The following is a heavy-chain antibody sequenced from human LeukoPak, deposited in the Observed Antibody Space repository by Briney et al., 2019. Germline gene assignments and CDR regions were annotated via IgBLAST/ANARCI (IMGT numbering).Heavy chain of an antibody. Sequence: GSLRLSCAASGFTFSNYAMNWVRQAPGKGLEWVSGISGSGGSTYYADSVKGRFTISRDNSKNTLYLQMISLRAEDTAVYYCAKDRYSNYGNWFDPWGQGTLVTVFS. D-gene: IGHD4-11*01. V-gene: IGHV3-23*01. J-gene: IGHJ5*02. CDR1: GFTFSNYA. CDR3: AKDRYSNYGNWFDP. CDR2: ISGSGGST.